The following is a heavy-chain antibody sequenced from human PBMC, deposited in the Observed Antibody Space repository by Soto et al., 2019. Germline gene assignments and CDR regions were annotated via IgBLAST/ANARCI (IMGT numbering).Heavy chain of an antibody. D-gene: IGHD3-10*01. V-gene: IGHV1-18*01. CDR1: GYTFTSYG. CDR3: ARGRNYYGSGSYYNFPSWEVYGMDV. Sequence: ASVKVSCKASGYTFTSYGISWVRQAPGQGLEWMGWIRAHNGNTNYAQKLQGRVTMTTDTSTSTAYMELRSLRSDDTAVYYCARGRNYYGSGSYYNFPSWEVYGMDVWGQGTTVTVSS. CDR2: IRAHNGNT. J-gene: IGHJ6*02.